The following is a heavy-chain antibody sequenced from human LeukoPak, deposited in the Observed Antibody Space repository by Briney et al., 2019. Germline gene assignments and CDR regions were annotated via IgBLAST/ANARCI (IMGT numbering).Heavy chain of an antibody. Sequence: PGGSLRLSCAASGFTFSSYGMHWVRQAPGKGLEWVAVISYDGSNKYYADSVKGRFTISRDNSKSTLYLQMNSLRAEDTAVYFCATDPADFWSGSSNFDYWGQGTLVTVSS. CDR2: ISYDGSNK. CDR3: ATDPADFWSGSSNFDY. V-gene: IGHV3-30*03. CDR1: GFTFSSYG. J-gene: IGHJ4*02. D-gene: IGHD3-3*01.